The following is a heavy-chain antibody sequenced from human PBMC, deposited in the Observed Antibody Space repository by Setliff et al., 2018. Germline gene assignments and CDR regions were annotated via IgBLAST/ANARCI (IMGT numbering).Heavy chain of an antibody. CDR2: IYYSGST. CDR3: ARAPGDYDSSGYYSFDY. V-gene: IGHV4-39*07. D-gene: IGHD3-22*01. Sequence: SETLSLTCTVSGDSINSYPYYWGWIRQPPGKGLEWIGNIYYSGSTNYNPSLKSRVTISVDTSKNQFSLKLSSVTAADTAVYYCARAPGDYDSSGYYSFDYWGQGTLVTVSS. CDR1: GDSINSYPYY. J-gene: IGHJ4*02.